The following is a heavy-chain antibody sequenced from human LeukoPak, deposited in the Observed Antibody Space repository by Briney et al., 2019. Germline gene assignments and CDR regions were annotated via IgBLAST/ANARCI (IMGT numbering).Heavy chain of an antibody. CDR3: ARLWFGEYYFDY. CDR1: GFTVSSNY. J-gene: IGHJ4*02. CDR2: IYSGGST. D-gene: IGHD3-10*01. V-gene: IGHV3-53*01. Sequence: PGGSPRLSCAASGFTVSSNYMSWVRQAPGKGLEWVSVIYSGGSTYYADSVKGRFTISRDNSKNTLYLQMNSLRAEDTAVYYCARLWFGEYYFDYWGQGTLVTVSS.